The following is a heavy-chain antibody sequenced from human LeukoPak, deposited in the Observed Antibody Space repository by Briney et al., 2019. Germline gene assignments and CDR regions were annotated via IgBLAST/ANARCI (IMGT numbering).Heavy chain of an antibody. CDR1: GFTFSSYA. V-gene: IGHV3-23*01. D-gene: IGHD1-26*01. J-gene: IGHJ5*01. CDR3: ATSGPQAPTLPYSS. Sequence: PGGSLRLSCAASGFTFSSYALSWVRQAPGKGLEWVSAVSGSGGSTYYADSVKGRFTISRDNSKNTVYLQMNSLRVEDTAVYYCATSGPQAPTLPYSSSGHGTLVTPSP. CDR2: VSGSGGST.